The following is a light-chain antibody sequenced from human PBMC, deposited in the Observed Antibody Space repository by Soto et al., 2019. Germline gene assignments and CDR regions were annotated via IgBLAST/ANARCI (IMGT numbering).Light chain of an antibody. J-gene: IGKJ5*01. CDR2: GAS. Sequence: DIVLTQSPATLSLSPGERATLSCRASQSVSSNLAWYQQKPGQAPRLLIYGASTRATGIPARFSGSGSGTEFTLTISRLQSEDFAVYYCQKYNNWPSITFGQGTRLEIK. CDR1: QSVSSN. V-gene: IGKV3-15*01. CDR3: QKYNNWPSIT.